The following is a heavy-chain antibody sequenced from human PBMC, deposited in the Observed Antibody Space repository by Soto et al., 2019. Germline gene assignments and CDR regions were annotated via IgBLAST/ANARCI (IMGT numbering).Heavy chain of an antibody. CDR2: ITWNSRVL. J-gene: IGHJ4*02. Sequence: GGSLRLSCVGTGLNFDDFAMHWVRQAPGKGLEWVSGITWNSRVLAYADSVKGRFTISRDNARNSLYLQMDSLRDEDTALYYCAKGRYDFWSPYYLDSWGQGTLVTVSS. CDR3: AKGRYDFWSPYYLDS. D-gene: IGHD3-3*01. CDR1: GLNFDDFA. V-gene: IGHV3-9*01.